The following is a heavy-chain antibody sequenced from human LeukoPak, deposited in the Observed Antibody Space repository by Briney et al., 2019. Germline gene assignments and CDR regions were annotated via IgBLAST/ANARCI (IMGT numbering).Heavy chain of an antibody. CDR3: ARGLGSIAAAVYFDY. V-gene: IGHV4-34*01. D-gene: IGHD6-13*01. J-gene: IGHJ4*02. Sequence: PSETLSLTCAVHGGSLSAYYWSWIRQPPGKGPEWIGEINHSGSTNDNPSLKSRVTISVDTSKNQFSLKLSSLTAADTAVYYCARGLGSIAAAVYFDYWGQGTLVTVSS. CDR2: INHSGST. CDR1: GGSLSAYY.